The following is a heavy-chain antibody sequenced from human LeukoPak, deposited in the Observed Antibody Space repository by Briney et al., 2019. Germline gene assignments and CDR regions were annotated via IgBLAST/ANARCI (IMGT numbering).Heavy chain of an antibody. Sequence: GASVKVSCKTSGFTFSTSAVQWVRQARGQPLEWIGWIIVGSGATNYAQSLQGRFTITRDMSTHTAYMELSSLGSEDSAVYYCAAELYGVYTDCCTFHLWGQGTLVTVSS. CDR1: GFTFSTSA. D-gene: IGHD4-17*01. V-gene: IGHV1-58*01. CDR2: IIVGSGAT. J-gene: IGHJ3*01. CDR3: AAELYGVYTDCCTFHL.